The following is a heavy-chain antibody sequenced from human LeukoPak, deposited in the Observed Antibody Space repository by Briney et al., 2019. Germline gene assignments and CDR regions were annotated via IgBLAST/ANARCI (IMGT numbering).Heavy chain of an antibody. J-gene: IGHJ4*02. CDR2: ISSSSTYI. D-gene: IGHD3-3*01. V-gene: IGHV3-21*01. CDR3: ARDLDFWAAYYFDY. CDR1: GITFSSYN. Sequence: GGPLRLSCVASGITFSSYNMKWVRQAPGKGLEWISSISSSSTYIYYADSMKGRFTISRDNAKNSLYLQMNSLTAEDTAVYYCARDLDFWAAYYFDYWGQGTLVTVSS.